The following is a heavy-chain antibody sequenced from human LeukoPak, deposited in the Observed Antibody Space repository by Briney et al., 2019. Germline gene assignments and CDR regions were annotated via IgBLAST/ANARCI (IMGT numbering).Heavy chain of an antibody. V-gene: IGHV1-18*01. CDR2: ISVYNGKT. CDR1: GYMFTSYA. CDR3: ARGSGSPYYHYMDV. Sequence: ASVKVSCQASGYMFTSYAIHWVREAPGQGLEWLGWISVYNGKTDYAEGLQGRVTMTTDRSTNTAFMELRSLRSDDTAIYFCARGSGSPYYHYMDVWGKGTAVTVSS. D-gene: IGHD3-10*01. J-gene: IGHJ6*03.